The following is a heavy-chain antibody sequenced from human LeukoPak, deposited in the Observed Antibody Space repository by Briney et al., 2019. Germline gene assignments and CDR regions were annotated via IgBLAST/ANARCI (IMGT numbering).Heavy chain of an antibody. CDR2: IRYDGRNK. J-gene: IGHJ3*02. V-gene: IGHV3-30*02. D-gene: IGHD4-17*01. Sequence: GGSLRLSCAASGFTFSNYGMHWVRQAPGKGLEWVSFIRYDGRNKYYADSVKGRFTISRDNSKNTLYLQMNSLRAEDTAVYYCARSDYLDAFDIWGQGTMVTVSS. CDR1: GFTFSNYG. CDR3: ARSDYLDAFDI.